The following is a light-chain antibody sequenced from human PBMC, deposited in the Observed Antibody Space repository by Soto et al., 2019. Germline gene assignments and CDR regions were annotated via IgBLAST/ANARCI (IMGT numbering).Light chain of an antibody. J-gene: IGKJ1*01. V-gene: IGKV3-20*01. CDR2: GAS. CDR1: QSVASAY. CDR3: QQYGASRWT. Sequence: EIVLTQSPGTLSLSPGERASLSCRASQSVASAYLAWYQHKPGQAPRLLIFGASSRAAGLPDRFSGSGSGTDFTLTISRLEPEDYAVYYCQQYGASRWTFGQGTKVEAK.